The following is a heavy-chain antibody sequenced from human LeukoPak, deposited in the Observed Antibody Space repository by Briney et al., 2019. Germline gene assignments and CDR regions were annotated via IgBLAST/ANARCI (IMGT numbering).Heavy chain of an antibody. J-gene: IGHJ4*02. CDR2: MSEDGNEI. CDR3: AKGRIAAAGLGDY. Sequence: GGSLRLSCAASGFTFSSYGIHWVRQAPGKGLEWVAKMSEDGNEIFYVDSVKGRFTISRDNSKNTLYLQMNSLRAEDTAVYYCAKGRIAAAGLGDYWGQGTLVTVSS. CDR1: GFTFSSYG. V-gene: IGHV3-30*02. D-gene: IGHD6-13*01.